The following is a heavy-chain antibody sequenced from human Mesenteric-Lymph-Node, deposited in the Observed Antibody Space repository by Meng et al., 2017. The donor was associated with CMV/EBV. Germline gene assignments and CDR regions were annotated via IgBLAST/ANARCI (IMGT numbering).Heavy chain of an antibody. CDR2: MNTNTGNT. CDR3: ARAKNYDFWSGFYLNWFDP. CDR1: GYSFMTYD. J-gene: IGHJ5*02. Sequence: ASVKVSCKASGYSFMTYDINWVRQAPGQGLEWMGWMNTNTGNTGYAQRFQGRLTMTRDTSISTAYMELSSLRSEDTAVYYCARAKNYDFWSGFYLNWFDPWGQGTLVTVPQ. V-gene: IGHV1-8*01. D-gene: IGHD3-3*01.